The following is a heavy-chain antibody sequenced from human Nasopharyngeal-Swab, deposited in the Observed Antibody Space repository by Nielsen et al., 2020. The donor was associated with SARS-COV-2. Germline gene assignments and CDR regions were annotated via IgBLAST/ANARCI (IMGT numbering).Heavy chain of an antibody. J-gene: IGHJ6*02. CDR1: GGTFSSYA. Sequence: SVKVSCRASGGTFSSYAISWVRQAPGQGLEWMGGIIPIFGTANYAQKFQGRVTITADESTSTAYMELSSLRSEDTAVYYCARRPYSSSSGDYYYGMDIWGQGTTVTVSS. D-gene: IGHD6-6*01. V-gene: IGHV1-69*13. CDR2: IIPIFGTA. CDR3: ARRPYSSSSGDYYYGMDI.